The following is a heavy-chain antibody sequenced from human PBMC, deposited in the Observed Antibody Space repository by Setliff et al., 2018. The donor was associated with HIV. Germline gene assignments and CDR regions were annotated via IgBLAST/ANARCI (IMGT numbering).Heavy chain of an antibody. D-gene: IGHD6-13*01. V-gene: IGHV4-34*01. J-gene: IGHJ3*02. CDR1: GGSFSDYY. CDR3: AREGAAAGNAFDI. CDR2: INHSGSA. Sequence: SETLSLTCAVYGGSFSDYYWSWIRQPPGKGLEWIGEINHSGSANYNPSLTSPVTISVDTSKNQFSLKLSSVTAADTAVYYCAREGAAAGNAFDIWGQGTMVTVSS.